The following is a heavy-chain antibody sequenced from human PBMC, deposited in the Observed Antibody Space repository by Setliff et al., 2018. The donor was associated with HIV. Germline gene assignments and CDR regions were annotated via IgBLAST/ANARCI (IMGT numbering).Heavy chain of an antibody. Sequence: PSETLSLTCTVSGGSISSGDYSWSWIRQPPGKGLEWIGEISYSGSTNYNPSLKSRVTMSVDTSKNQFSLRLSSVTAADTAVYYCVGGLRSRSQGHFDYWGQGTLVTVSS. J-gene: IGHJ4*02. CDR2: ISYSGST. CDR1: GGSISSGDYS. D-gene: IGHD5-12*01. V-gene: IGHV4-61*08. CDR3: VGGLRSRSQGHFDY.